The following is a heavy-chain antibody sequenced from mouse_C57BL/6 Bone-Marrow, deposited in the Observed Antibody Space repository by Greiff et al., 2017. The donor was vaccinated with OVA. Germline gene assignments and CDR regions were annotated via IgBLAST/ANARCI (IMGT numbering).Heavy chain of an antibody. CDR2: IHPNSGST. CDR1: GYTFTSYW. CDR3: ARNYGSSYVGDYYAMDY. V-gene: IGHV1-64*01. J-gene: IGHJ4*01. D-gene: IGHD1-1*01. Sequence: VQLQQPGAELVKPGASVKLSCKASGYTFTSYWMHWVKQRPGQGLEWIGMIHPNSGSTNYNEKFKSKATLTVDKSSSTAYMQLSSLTSEDSAVYYCARNYGSSYVGDYYAMDYWGQGTSVTVSS.